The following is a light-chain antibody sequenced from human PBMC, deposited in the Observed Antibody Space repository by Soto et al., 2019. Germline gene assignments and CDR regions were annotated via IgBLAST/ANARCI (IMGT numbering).Light chain of an antibody. J-gene: IGKJ3*01. CDR1: QSVSSY. CDR2: DAS. V-gene: IGKV3-11*01. Sequence: EIVLTQSPATLSLSPGERATLSCRASQSVSSYLAWYQQKPGQAPRLLIYDASNRATGIPARFSGSGSGTDFTLTISSLEPEDFAVYYCQQGGTFGPGTKVDIK. CDR3: QQGGT.